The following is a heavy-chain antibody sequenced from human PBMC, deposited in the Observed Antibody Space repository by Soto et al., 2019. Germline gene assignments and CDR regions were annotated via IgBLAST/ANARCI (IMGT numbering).Heavy chain of an antibody. CDR1: GGSFSGYY. V-gene: IGHV4-34*01. J-gene: IGHJ4*02. CDR3: ARHFSVDYFDY. Sequence: SETLSLTCAVYGGSFSGYYWSWIRQPPGKGLEWIGEINHSGSTNYNPSLKSRVTISVDTSKNQFSLKLTSVTAADTAVYYCARHFSVDYFDYWGQGALVTVSS. CDR2: INHSGST.